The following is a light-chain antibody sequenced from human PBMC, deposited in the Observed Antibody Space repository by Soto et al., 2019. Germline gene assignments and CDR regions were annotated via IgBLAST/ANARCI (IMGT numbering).Light chain of an antibody. J-gene: IGKJ1*01. CDR2: DAS. CDR1: QSISAW. V-gene: IGKV1-5*01. CDR3: QHYHDYPWT. Sequence: DIQMTQSPSTLSASVGDRVTITCRASQSISAWLAWYQQKPGEAPTLLIYDASSLEGGVPSRFSGGGSETEFTLTISSLQPDDVATYYCQHYHDYPWTFGQGTKVDIK.